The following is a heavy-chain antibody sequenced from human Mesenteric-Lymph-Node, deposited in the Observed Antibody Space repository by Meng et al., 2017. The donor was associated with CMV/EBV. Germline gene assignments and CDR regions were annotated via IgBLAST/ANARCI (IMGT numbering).Heavy chain of an antibody. CDR3: AKGGGKIVVVPAAIIG. CDR1: GGSISSSSYY. D-gene: IGHD2-2*02. CDR2: IYYSGST. J-gene: IGHJ4*02. Sequence: SETLSLTCTVSGGSISSSSYYWGWIRQPPGKGLEWIGSIYYSGSTYYNPSLKSRVTISVDTSKNQFSLKLSSVTAADTAVYYCAKGGGKIVVVPAAIIGWGQGTLVTVSS. V-gene: IGHV4-39*01.